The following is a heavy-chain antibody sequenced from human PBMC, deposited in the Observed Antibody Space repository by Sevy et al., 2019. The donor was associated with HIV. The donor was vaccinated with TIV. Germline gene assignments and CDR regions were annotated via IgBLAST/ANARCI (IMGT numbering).Heavy chain of an antibody. Sequence: GGFLRLSCAASGFTFSDYYMSCIRQAPGKGLEWVSYISSSGSTIYYADSVKGRFTISRDNAKNSLYLQMNSLRAEDTAVYYCATDIVGGFAFDIWGQGTMVTVSS. CDR3: ATDIVGGFAFDI. J-gene: IGHJ3*02. CDR2: ISSSGSTI. CDR1: GFTFSDYY. D-gene: IGHD2-15*01. V-gene: IGHV3-11*04.